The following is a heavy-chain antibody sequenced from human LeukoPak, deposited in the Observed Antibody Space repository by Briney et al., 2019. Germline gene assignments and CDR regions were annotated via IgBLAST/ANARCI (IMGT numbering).Heavy chain of an antibody. CDR3: ARQQGLQNLNFDY. V-gene: IGHV1-46*01. Sequence: VASVKVSCKASGYTFTSYYMHWVRQAPAQGLEWMGIINPIGGTTDYAQKFQGRVTMTRDTSTSTVYMELSSLRSEDTAVYYCARQQGLQNLNFDYWGQGTLVTVSS. D-gene: IGHD4-11*01. CDR2: INPIGGTT. J-gene: IGHJ4*02. CDR1: GYTFTSYY.